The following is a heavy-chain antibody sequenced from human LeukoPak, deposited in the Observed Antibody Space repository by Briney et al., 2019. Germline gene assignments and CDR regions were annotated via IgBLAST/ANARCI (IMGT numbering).Heavy chain of an antibody. D-gene: IGHD1-26*01. CDR1: GDSISSGSYY. CDR2: IYSSGDT. J-gene: IGHJ4*02. CDR3: ARLGGSSQFDY. Sequence: PSETLSLTCTVSGDSISSGSYYWSWIRQPAGKGLEWIGRIYSSGDTNYNPSLKSRVTISVDTSKNQFSLKLSSVTAADTAVYYCARLGGSSQFDYWGQGILVTVSS. V-gene: IGHV4-61*02.